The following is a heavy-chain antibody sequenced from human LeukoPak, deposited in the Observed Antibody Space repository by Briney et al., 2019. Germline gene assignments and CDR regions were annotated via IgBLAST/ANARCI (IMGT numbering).Heavy chain of an antibody. V-gene: IGHV5-10-1*01. CDR1: EYNFNNYW. CDR3: GRQDIAAAGLALDY. Sequence: GESLKISCKGSEYNFNNYWISWVRQMPGKGLEWMGRIDPSDSYTNYSPSFQGHVTISADKSVTTVYLQWSSLKASDAAMYYCGRQDIAAAGLALDYWGQGTLVTVSS. J-gene: IGHJ4*02. CDR2: IDPSDSYT. D-gene: IGHD6-13*01.